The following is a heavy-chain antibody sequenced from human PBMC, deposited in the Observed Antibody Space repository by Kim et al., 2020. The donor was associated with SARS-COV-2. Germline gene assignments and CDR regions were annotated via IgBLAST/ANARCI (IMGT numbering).Heavy chain of an antibody. Sequence: PSPRSRGTISVDTSKNQFSLKLSSVTAADTAVYYCARQEGPTVQYYFDYWGQGTLVTVSS. J-gene: IGHJ4*02. CDR3: ARQEGPTVQYYFDY. V-gene: IGHV4-39*01.